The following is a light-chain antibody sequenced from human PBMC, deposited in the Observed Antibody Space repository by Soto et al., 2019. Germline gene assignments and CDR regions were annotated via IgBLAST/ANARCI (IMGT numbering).Light chain of an antibody. CDR1: ESISSSF. Sequence: EIVLTQSPSILSLSPGDRGSLPCEPSESISSSFLAWYQQKPGQAPRLLIYGASSRATGIPDRFSGSGAGTDFTLTISRLEPEDFAVYYCQQYGSSPGTFGQGTKVDIK. J-gene: IGKJ1*01. V-gene: IGKV3-20*01. CDR3: QQYGSSPGT. CDR2: GAS.